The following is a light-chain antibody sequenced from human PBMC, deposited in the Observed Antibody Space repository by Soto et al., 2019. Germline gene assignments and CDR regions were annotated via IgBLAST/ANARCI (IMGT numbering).Light chain of an antibody. CDR1: QSVSRSY. CDR2: GAS. CDR3: QQYGTSPRT. V-gene: IGKV3-20*01. J-gene: IGKJ1*01. Sequence: EIVLTQSPGTLSLSPGERTTLSCRASQSVSRSYLDWYQQKPGQAPRLLINGASSRATGSPDRVSGSGSGTDFTLTITRLEPEDFAVYYCQQYGTSPRTCGQGTEVEVK.